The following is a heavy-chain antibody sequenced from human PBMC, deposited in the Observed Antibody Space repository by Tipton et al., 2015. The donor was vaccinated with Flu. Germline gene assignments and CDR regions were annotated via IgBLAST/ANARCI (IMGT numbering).Heavy chain of an antibody. CDR1: GFTFSSYE. V-gene: IGHV3-48*03. D-gene: IGHD7-27*01. Sequence: GSLRLSCAASGFTFSSYEMNWVRQDPGKGLEWLSYISSSGSTISYADSVRGRFTISRDNAKNSLYLQLNRLRAEDTALYYCATLTGDDYWGQGDLVTVSS. CDR2: ISSSGSTI. CDR3: ATLTGDDY. J-gene: IGHJ4*02.